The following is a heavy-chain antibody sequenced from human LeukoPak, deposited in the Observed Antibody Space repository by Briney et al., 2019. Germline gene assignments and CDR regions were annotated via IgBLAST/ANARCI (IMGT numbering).Heavy chain of an antibody. D-gene: IGHD5-12*01. V-gene: IGHV3-21*01. J-gene: IGHJ4*02. CDR2: ISSSSSYI. CDR3: ARWDVDIVATMNFDY. Sequence: GGSLRLSCAASGFTFSTFWRHWVRQVPEKGLEWVSSISSSSSYIYYADSVKGRFTISRDNAKNSLYLQMNSLRAEDTAVYYCARWDVDIVATMNFDYWGQGTLVTVSS. CDR1: GFTFSTFW.